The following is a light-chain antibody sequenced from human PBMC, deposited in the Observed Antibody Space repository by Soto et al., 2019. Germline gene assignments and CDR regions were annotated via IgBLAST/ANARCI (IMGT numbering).Light chain of an antibody. CDR2: DVS. J-gene: IGLJ1*01. Sequence: QSALTQPRSVSGSSGQSVTLSCTGTSSDVGGYNYVSWFQQYSGKAPKVMIYDVSKRPSGVPDLFSGSKPGNTASLTISGLQAEDEADYFCCSYAASNTFVFGTVTKLTGL. V-gene: IGLV2-11*01. CDR3: CSYAASNTFV. CDR1: SSDVGGYNY.